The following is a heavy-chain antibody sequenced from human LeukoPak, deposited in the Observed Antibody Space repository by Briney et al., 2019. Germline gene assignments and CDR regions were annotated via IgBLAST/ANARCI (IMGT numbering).Heavy chain of an antibody. Sequence: GGSLRLSCAASGFTFSDYYMSWIRQAPGKGLEWDSYISSSGSTIYYADSVKGRFTISRDNAKNSLYLQMNSLRAEDTAVYYCARDRWNERTSYFDYWGQGTLVTVSS. J-gene: IGHJ4*02. D-gene: IGHD1-1*01. CDR3: ARDRWNERTSYFDY. CDR2: ISSSGSTI. V-gene: IGHV3-11*01. CDR1: GFTFSDYY.